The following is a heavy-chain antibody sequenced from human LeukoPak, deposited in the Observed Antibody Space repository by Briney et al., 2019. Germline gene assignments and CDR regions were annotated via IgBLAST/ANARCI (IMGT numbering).Heavy chain of an antibody. CDR2: ISWNSDSI. CDR1: GFTLDDYA. V-gene: IGHV3-9*01. D-gene: IGHD3-10*01. J-gene: IGHJ4*02. Sequence: PGGSLRLSCAASGFTLDDYAMHWVRHAPGKGLEGVAGISWNSDSIGYADSVKGRFTISRDNAKNSLYLQMNSLRDEDTALYYCAKSYTTMVRRSGLDYWGQGTLVTVSS. CDR3: AKSYTTMVRRSGLDY.